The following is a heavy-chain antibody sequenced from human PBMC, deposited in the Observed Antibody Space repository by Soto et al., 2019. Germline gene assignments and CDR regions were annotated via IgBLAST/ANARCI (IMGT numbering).Heavy chain of an antibody. J-gene: IGHJ5*02. Sequence: QVQLVQSGAEVKKPGSSVKVSCKASGGTFSSYAISWVRQAPGQGLEWMGGIIPIFGTANYAQKFQGRVTITADKSASSAYMELRSLRSEDTAVYYCARRGYCSSTSCSRGWFDPWGQGTLVTVSS. CDR2: IIPIFGTA. V-gene: IGHV1-69*06. CDR3: ARRGYCSSTSCSRGWFDP. D-gene: IGHD2-2*01. CDR1: GGTFSSYA.